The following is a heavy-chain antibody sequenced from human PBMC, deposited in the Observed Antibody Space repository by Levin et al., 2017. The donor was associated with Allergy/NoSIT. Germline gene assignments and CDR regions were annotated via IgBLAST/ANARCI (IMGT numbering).Heavy chain of an antibody. CDR3: AREKQAAPVLRGAFES. CDR1: AASVSSGSDY. V-gene: IGHV4-61*01. D-gene: IGHD3-10*01. Sequence: MSSETLSLTCTDSAASVSSGSDYWSWIRQPPGKGLEWIGYIYNSVSTKYTPSLKSRVTISVDVSKNQFSLKLTSVTAADTAVYYCAREKQAAPVLRGAFESWGQGALVTVSS. J-gene: IGHJ5*01. CDR2: IYNSVST.